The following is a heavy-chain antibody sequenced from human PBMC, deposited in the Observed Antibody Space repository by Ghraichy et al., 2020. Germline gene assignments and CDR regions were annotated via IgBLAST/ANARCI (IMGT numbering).Heavy chain of an antibody. CDR1: GDSITNPNYY. Sequence: SETLSLTCTVSGDSITNPNYYWGWIRQPPGKGLEWIGSIYYSGNAYYNPSLQSRVTMSVDTSNNQFSLKLTSVTAADTAVFYCARQHVVGTFGAFAIWGQGTRVTASS. CDR2: IYYSGNA. V-gene: IGHV4-39*01. D-gene: IGHD2-21*01. CDR3: ARQHVVGTFGAFAI. J-gene: IGHJ3*02.